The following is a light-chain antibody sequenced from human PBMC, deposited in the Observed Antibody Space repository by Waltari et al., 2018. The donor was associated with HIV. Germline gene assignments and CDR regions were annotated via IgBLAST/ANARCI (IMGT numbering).Light chain of an antibody. V-gene: IGKV3-20*01. Sequence: EIVLTQSPGTLSLSPGERAILACRVSQSVCSIYLNWYKQRPGQATRLLLYGASNRASGIPDRFSGSGSGTDFTLTISSLESEDSAVYYCQQSGSSISFGQGTRLEIK. CDR1: QSVCSIY. CDR2: GAS. CDR3: QQSGSSIS. J-gene: IGKJ5*01.